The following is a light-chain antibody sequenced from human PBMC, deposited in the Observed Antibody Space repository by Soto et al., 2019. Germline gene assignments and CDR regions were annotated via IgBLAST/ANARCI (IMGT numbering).Light chain of an antibody. CDR1: SSNIGSNT. CDR3: AAWDDSLIGYV. V-gene: IGLV1-44*01. Sequence: VLTQPPSTSGTPGQRVTISCSGSSSNIGSNTVSWCQQLPGTVPKPLIYNNNQRPSGVPDRFSGSKSGTSASLAISGLQSEDEADYYCAAWDDSLIGYVFGTGTKVTVL. J-gene: IGLJ1*01. CDR2: NNN.